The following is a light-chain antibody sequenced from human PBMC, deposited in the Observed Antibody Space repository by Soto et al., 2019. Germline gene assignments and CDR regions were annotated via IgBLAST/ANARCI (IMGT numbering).Light chain of an antibody. CDR3: CSYAGSYIWV. J-gene: IGLJ3*02. CDR1: SSDVGGYNY. V-gene: IGLV2-11*01. Sequence: QSALTQPRSVSGSPGQSVTISCTGTSSDVGGYNYVSWYQQHPGKAPKLMIYDVSKRPSGVPDRFSGSKSGNTASLTISGLQAKDEADYYCCSYAGSYIWVFGGGTKLTVL. CDR2: DVS.